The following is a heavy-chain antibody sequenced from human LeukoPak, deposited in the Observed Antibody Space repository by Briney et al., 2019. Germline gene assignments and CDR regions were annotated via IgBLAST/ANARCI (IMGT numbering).Heavy chain of an antibody. CDR1: GGTFSSYT. Sequence: GASVKVSCKASGGTFSSYTISWVRQAPGQGLGWMGRIIPILGIANYAQKFQGRVTITADKSTSTAYMELSSLRSEDTAVYYCASLSYDSSGYWNPGFDYWGQGTLVTVSS. J-gene: IGHJ4*02. CDR3: ASLSYDSSGYWNPGFDY. D-gene: IGHD3-22*01. CDR2: IIPILGIA. V-gene: IGHV1-69*02.